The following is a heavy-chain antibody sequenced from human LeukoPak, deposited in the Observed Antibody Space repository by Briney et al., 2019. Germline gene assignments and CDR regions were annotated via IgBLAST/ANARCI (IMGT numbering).Heavy chain of an antibody. CDR2: MNPNSGNT. D-gene: IGHD3-22*01. Sequence: ASVKVSCKASGYTFTSYDINWVRQATGQGLEWMGWMNPNSGNTGYAQKFQGRVTITRNTSISTAYMELRSLRSDDTAVYYCARGLPAYYYNSSGYYYGFDYWGQGTLVTVSS. CDR1: GYTFTSYD. CDR3: ARGLPAYYYNSSGYYYGFDY. V-gene: IGHV1-8*03. J-gene: IGHJ4*02.